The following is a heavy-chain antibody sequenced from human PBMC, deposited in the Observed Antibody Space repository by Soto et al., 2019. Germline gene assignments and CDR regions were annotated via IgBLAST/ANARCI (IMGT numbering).Heavy chain of an antibody. D-gene: IGHD2-8*01. V-gene: IGHV4-39*01. Sequence: PSETLSLTCTVSGGSITSDNYYWVWIRQPPGKGLEWIGSVYYTGNTYYNSSLKSRVNISVDTSKNRFSLKLRTVTAADTAVYFCVSQRTSVLTQAYFDYWGPGALVTVSS. CDR2: VYYTGNT. CDR1: GGSITSDNYY. J-gene: IGHJ4*02. CDR3: VSQRTSVLTQAYFDY.